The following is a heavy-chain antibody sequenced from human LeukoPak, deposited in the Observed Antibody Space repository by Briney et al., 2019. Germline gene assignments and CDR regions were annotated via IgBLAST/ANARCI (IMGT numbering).Heavy chain of an antibody. D-gene: IGHD6-6*01. J-gene: IGHJ4*02. Sequence: SETLSLTCTVSGGSLSSGDYYWSWIRQPPGKGLEWIGYIYYTGSTYYNPSLKSRVTISIDTSKNQFSLKLSSVTAADTAVFYCAISSSSAPFYFDYWGQRTLVTVSS. V-gene: IGHV4-30-4*01. CDR1: GGSLSSGDYY. CDR3: AISSSSAPFYFDY. CDR2: IYYTGST.